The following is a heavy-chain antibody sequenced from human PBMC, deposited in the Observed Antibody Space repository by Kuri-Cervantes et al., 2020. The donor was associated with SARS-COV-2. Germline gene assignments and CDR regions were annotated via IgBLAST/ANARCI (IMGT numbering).Heavy chain of an antibody. CDR1: GFTFSSYA. D-gene: IGHD2-8*02. CDR3: ARELVFFDY. CDR2: ISYDGSNK. Sequence: GESLKISCAASGFTFSSYAMHWVRQAPGKGLEWVAVISYDGSNKYYADSVKGRFTISRDNSKNTLYLQMNSLRAEHTAVYYCARELVFFDYWGQGTLVTVSS. V-gene: IGHV3-30-3*01. J-gene: IGHJ4*02.